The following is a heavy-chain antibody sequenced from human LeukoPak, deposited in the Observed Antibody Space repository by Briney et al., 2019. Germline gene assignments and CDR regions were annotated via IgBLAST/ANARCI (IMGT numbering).Heavy chain of an antibody. V-gene: IGHV3-23*01. Sequence: GGSLRLSCAASGFTFNNYAMSWVRPSPGKGLEWVSTTIGSVVSTFYADSVKGRFTISRDTSKNTLYLQMNSQRAEDTAVYYCAKGAYDYVEVGYFDYWGQGTLVTVSS. CDR1: GFTFNNYA. CDR3: AKGAYDYVEVGYFDY. J-gene: IGHJ4*02. D-gene: IGHD5-12*01. CDR2: TIGSVVST.